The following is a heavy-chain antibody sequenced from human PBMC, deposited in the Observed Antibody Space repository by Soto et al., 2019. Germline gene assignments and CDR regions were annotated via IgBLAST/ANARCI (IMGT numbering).Heavy chain of an antibody. CDR3: EKSGYGSGSSNKFDY. Sequence: PGGSLRLSCAASGFTFSSYAMSWVRQAPGKGLEWVSAISGSGGSTYYADSVKGRFTISRDNSKNTLYLQMNSLRAEDTAVYYCEKSGYGSGSSNKFDYCGQGTLVTVYS. CDR1: GFTFSSYA. CDR2: ISGSGGST. D-gene: IGHD3-10*01. V-gene: IGHV3-23*01. J-gene: IGHJ4*02.